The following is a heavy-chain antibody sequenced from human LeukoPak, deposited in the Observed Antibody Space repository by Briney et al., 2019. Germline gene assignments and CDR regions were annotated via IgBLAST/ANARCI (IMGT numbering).Heavy chain of an antibody. Sequence: KPSETLSLTCTVSGYSFSSGYYWGWIRQPPGKGLEWIGSIYHSGSTFYSPSLKSRVTISVDTSKNQFSLRLSSVTAADTAVYYCARGPDTFDYWGQGTLVTVSS. CDR1: GYSFSSGYY. D-gene: IGHD5-18*01. J-gene: IGHJ4*02. CDR2: IYHSGST. CDR3: ARGPDTFDY. V-gene: IGHV4-38-2*02.